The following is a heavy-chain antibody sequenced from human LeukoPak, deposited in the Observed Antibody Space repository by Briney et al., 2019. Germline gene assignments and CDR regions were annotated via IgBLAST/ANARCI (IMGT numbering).Heavy chain of an antibody. CDR3: ARDTERTYGSGSCYNSILY. V-gene: IGHV1-46*01. D-gene: IGHD3-10*01. J-gene: IGHJ4*02. CDR1: GYTFTSYY. Sequence: GASVKVSCKASGYTFTSYYMHRVRQAPGQGLEWMGIINPSGGSTSYAQKFQGRVTMTRDTSTSTVYMELSSLRSEDTAVYYCARDTERTYGSGSCYNSILYWGQGTLVTVSS. CDR2: INPSGGST.